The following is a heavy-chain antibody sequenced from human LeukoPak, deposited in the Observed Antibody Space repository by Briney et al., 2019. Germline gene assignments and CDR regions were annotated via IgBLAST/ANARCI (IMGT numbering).Heavy chain of an antibody. D-gene: IGHD2-2*03. CDR3: ARAYGYCSSTSCLYYYYGTDV. Sequence: SSGTLSLTCTVSGGSISSYYWSWIRQPPGKGLEWIGYIYYSGSTNYNPSLKSRVTISVDTSKNQFPLKLSSVTAADTAVYYCARAYGYCSSTSCLYYYYGTDVWGQGTTVTVSS. V-gene: IGHV4-59*01. CDR1: GGSISSYY. CDR2: IYYSGST. J-gene: IGHJ6*02.